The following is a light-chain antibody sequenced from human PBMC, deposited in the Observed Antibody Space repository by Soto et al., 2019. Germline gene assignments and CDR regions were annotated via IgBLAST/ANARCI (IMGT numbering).Light chain of an antibody. CDR3: QQTYSTPPYT. V-gene: IGKV1-39*01. J-gene: IGKJ2*01. CDR1: QSISSY. CDR2: AAS. Sequence: DLRMTQSPSSLSASVGDRVTITCRASQSISSYLNWYQQKPGKARKLLIYAASSLQSGVPSRFSGSGSGTDFTLTISSLQPEDFATYYCQQTYSTPPYTFGQGTKLEIK.